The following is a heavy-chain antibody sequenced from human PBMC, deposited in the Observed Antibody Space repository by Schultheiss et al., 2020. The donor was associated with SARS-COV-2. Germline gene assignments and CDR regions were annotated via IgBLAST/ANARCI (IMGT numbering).Heavy chain of an antibody. Sequence: GGSLRLSCAASGFTFSSYGMNWVRQAPGKGLEWVSSISGGSTYYADSRKGRFTISRDNSKNTLYLQMNSLRAEDTAVYYCARESPVTMTTVTDFDYWGQGTLVTVSS. CDR3: ARESPVTMTTVTDFDY. V-gene: IGHV3-38-3*01. D-gene: IGHD4-17*01. CDR2: ISGGST. J-gene: IGHJ4*02. CDR1: GFTFSSYG.